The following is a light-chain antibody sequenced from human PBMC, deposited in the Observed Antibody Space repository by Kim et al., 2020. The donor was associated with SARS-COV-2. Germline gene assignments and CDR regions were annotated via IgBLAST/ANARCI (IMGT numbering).Light chain of an antibody. CDR3: SSYTSRSTWV. Sequence: GQAITISCTGTSSDVGGYNYVSWYQQHPSKAPKLMVYDVSQRPSGVSNRFSGSKSGNTASLTISGLQAEDEADYYCSSYTSRSTWVFGGGTQLTVL. CDR2: DVS. V-gene: IGLV2-14*04. J-gene: IGLJ3*02. CDR1: SSDVGGYNY.